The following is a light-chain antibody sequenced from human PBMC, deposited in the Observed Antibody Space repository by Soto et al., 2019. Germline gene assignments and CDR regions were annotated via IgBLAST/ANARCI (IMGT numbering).Light chain of an antibody. J-gene: IGLJ1*01. CDR2: DVS. CDR3: SSYTTSSTLV. Sequence: QSVLTQPASVSGSPGQSITISRTGNSSDVGSYNFVSWYQQHPGKAPKLMIYDVSSRPSAVSNRFSGSKSGNTASLTISGLQAEDEADYYCSSYTTSSTLVFGTGTKVTVL. V-gene: IGLV2-14*01. CDR1: SSDVGSYNF.